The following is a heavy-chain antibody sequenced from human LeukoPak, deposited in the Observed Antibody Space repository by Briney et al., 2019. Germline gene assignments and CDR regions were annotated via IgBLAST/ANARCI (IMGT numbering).Heavy chain of an antibody. CDR2: ISNSGGST. V-gene: IGHV3-23*01. J-gene: IGHJ4*02. CDR1: GFTFNGYA. Sequence: PGGSLRLSCVASGFTFNGYAMSWVRQAPGKGLEWVSGISNSGGSTYYPGSVKGRFTISRDNTKNTLSLQMDSLRAEDTALYYCAKESRRGSGWYIDYWGQGTLVSVSS. CDR3: AKESRRGSGWYIDY. D-gene: IGHD6-19*01.